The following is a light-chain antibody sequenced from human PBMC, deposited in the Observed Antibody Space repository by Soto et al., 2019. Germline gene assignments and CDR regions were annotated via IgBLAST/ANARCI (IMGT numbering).Light chain of an antibody. V-gene: IGKV3-20*01. CDR3: QKYGSSPLT. CDR2: GAS. J-gene: IGKJ4*01. CDR1: QSVSSSY. Sequence: EIVLTQSPGTLSLSPGERATLSCRASQSVSSSYLAWYQQKPGQAPRLLIYGASTMATGIPDRFSGSGSGTDFTFTISRLESEDFAVYFCQKYGSSPLTFGGGTKVEIK.